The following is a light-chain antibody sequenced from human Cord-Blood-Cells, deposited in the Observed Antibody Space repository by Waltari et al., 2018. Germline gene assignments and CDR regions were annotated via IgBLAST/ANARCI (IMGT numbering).Light chain of an antibody. Sequence: EIVMTQSPATLSVSPGERATRSCRASQSVSSNLAWYQQKPGQAPRLLSYGASTRATGIPARFSGSGSGTEFTLTISSLQSEDFAVYYCQQYNNWPRTFGQGTKVEIK. V-gene: IGKV3-15*01. J-gene: IGKJ1*01. CDR1: QSVSSN. CDR2: GAS. CDR3: QQYNNWPRT.